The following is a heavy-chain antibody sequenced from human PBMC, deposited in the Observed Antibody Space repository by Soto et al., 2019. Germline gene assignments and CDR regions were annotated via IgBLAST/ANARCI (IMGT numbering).Heavy chain of an antibody. Sequence: PSETLSLTWVISGDSVSSNSAPWNWIRQSPSRGLEWLGRTYYRSKWYNDYAVSVKSQITITPDTSKNQFSLQLTSVTPEDTAVNSSAKEPVAAAGTFWFDYWGQGTLVTVSS. D-gene: IGHD6-13*01. V-gene: IGHV6-1*01. CDR1: GDSVSSNSAP. CDR3: AKEPVAAAGTFWFDY. J-gene: IGHJ5*01. CDR2: TYYRSKWYN.